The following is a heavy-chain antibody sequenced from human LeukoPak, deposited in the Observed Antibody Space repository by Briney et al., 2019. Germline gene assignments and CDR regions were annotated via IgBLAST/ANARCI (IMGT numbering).Heavy chain of an antibody. CDR2: IYPGDSDI. V-gene: IGHV5-51*01. CDR3: ARRAVVIGVGYFDY. CDR1: GYSFTTYW. J-gene: IGHJ4*02. D-gene: IGHD4-23*01. Sequence: GESLKISCKGSGYSFTTYWIGWVRQMPGKGLGWMGIIYPGDSDIRISPSFQGQVTISVDKSISTAYLQWSSLKASDTAMYYCARRAVVIGVGYFDYWGQGTLVTVSS.